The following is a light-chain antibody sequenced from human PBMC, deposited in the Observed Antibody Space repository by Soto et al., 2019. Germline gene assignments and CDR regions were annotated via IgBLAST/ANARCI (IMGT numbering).Light chain of an antibody. CDR1: SSDVGGYNY. J-gene: IGLJ1*01. V-gene: IGLV2-14*01. CDR2: DVS. CDR3: SSYTSSSRNV. Sequence: QSVLTQPASASGSPGQSITISCTGTSSDVGGYNYVSWYQQHPGKAPKLMIYDVSNRPSGVSNRFSGSKSGNTASLTISGLQAEDEADYYCSSYTSSSRNVFGTGTKVTVL.